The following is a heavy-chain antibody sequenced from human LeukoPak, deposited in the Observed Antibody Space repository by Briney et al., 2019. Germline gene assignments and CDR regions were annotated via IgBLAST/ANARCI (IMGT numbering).Heavy chain of an antibody. CDR2: INHSGST. CDR3: AGRERITMVRGVPNGMDV. CDR1: GGSFSGYY. J-gene: IGHJ6*02. D-gene: IGHD3-10*01. V-gene: IGHV4-34*01. Sequence: SETLSLTCAVYGGSFSGYYWSWVRQPPGKGLEWIGEINHSGSTNYNPSLKSRVTISVDTSKNQFSLKLSSVTAADTAVYYCAGRERITMVRGVPNGMDVWGQGTTVTVSS.